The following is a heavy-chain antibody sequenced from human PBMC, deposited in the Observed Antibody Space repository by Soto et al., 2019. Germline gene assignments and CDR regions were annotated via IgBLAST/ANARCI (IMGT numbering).Heavy chain of an antibody. D-gene: IGHD6-19*01. Sequence: GGSLRLSCASSGFTFISYGMHWVRQAPGKGLEWVAVIWYDGSNKYYADSVKGRFTISRDNSKNTLYLQMNSLRAEDTAVYYCARGLGYSSGWYNWFDPWGQGTLVTVSS. V-gene: IGHV3-33*01. CDR2: IWYDGSNK. CDR1: GFTFISYG. J-gene: IGHJ5*02. CDR3: ARGLGYSSGWYNWFDP.